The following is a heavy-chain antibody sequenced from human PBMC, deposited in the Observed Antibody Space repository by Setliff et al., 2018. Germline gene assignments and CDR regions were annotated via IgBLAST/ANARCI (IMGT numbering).Heavy chain of an antibody. CDR1: GGSISSGSYY. J-gene: IGHJ5*02. CDR2: IYTSGST. Sequence: PSETLSLTCTVSGGSISSGSYYWSWIRQPAGKGLEWIGHIYTSGSTNYNPSLKSRVTISVDTSKNQFSLKLSSVTAADTAVYYCARLSHAYYYGSGSYFGFDPWGQGTLVTVSS. CDR3: ARLSHAYYYGSGSYFGFDP. V-gene: IGHV4-61*09. D-gene: IGHD3-10*01.